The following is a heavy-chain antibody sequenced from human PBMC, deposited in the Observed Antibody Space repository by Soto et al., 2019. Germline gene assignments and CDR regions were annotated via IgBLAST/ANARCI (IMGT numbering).Heavy chain of an antibody. D-gene: IGHD3-10*01. CDR3: VISFGFGELLDPQTYGMDV. J-gene: IGHJ6*02. V-gene: IGHV5-10-1*01. Sequence: PGESLKISCKGSGYSFTSYWISWVRQMHGKGLEWMGRIDPSDSYTNYSPSFQGHVTISADKSISTAYLQWSSLKASDTAMYYCVISFGFGELLDPQTYGMDVWGQGTTVTVS. CDR1: GYSFTSYW. CDR2: IDPSDSYT.